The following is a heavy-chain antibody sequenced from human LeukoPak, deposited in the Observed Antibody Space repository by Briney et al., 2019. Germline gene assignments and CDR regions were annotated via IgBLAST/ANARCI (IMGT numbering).Heavy chain of an antibody. CDR1: GGSISSYY. V-gene: IGHV4-59*01. CDR2: IYYSGST. D-gene: IGHD3-22*01. Sequence: SESLSLTCTVSGGSISSYYWSWIRQPPGKGLEWIGYIYYSGSTNYNPYLKSRVTISVDTSKNQFSLKLSSVTAADTAVYYCARSDSYYDSSGYSFNFDYWGQGTLVTVSS. CDR3: ARSDSYYDSSGYSFNFDY. J-gene: IGHJ4*02.